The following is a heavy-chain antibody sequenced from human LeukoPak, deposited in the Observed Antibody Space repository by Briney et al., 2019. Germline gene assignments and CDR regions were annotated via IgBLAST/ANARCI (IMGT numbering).Heavy chain of an antibody. CDR3: ASLDDSGYYYAGDY. J-gene: IGHJ4*02. CDR2: ISGSGGST. CDR1: GFTFSSYA. D-gene: IGHD3-22*01. Sequence: GGSLRLSCAASGFTFSSYAMSWVRQAPGKGLEWVSAISGSGGSTYYADSVKGRFTISRDNAKNSLYLQMNSLRAEDTAVYYCASLDDSGYYYAGDYWGQGTLVTVSS. V-gene: IGHV3-23*01.